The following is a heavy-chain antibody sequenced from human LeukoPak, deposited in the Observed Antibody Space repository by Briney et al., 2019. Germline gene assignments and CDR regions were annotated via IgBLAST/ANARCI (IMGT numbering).Heavy chain of an antibody. CDR2: IYYSGST. J-gene: IGHJ4*02. CDR1: GGSISSRSYY. V-gene: IGHV4-39*07. Sequence: PSETLSLTCTVSGGSISSRSYYWGWIRQPPGKGLEWIGSIYYSGSTYYNPSLKSRVTISVDTSKNQFSLKLSSVTAADTAVYYCAREKATVTTVFDYWGQGTLVTVSS. CDR3: AREKATVTTVFDY. D-gene: IGHD4-17*01.